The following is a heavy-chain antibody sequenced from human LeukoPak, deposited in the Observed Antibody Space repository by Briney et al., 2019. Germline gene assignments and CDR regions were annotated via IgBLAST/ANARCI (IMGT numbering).Heavy chain of an antibody. CDR3: ARVIPTAGPDY. CDR2: INPNGNEK. J-gene: IGHJ4*02. Sequence: PGGSLRLSCAASEFTFSTYWMTWVRQAPGKGLVWVANINPNGNEKYYVDSVKGRFTISRDNARNSLSLQMNSLRAEDTAVYYCARVIPTAGPDYWGQGTLVTVSS. V-gene: IGHV3-7*05. CDR1: EFTFSTYW. D-gene: IGHD6-13*01.